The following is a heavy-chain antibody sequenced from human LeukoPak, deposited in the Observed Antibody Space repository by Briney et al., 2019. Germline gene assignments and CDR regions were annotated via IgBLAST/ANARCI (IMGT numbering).Heavy chain of an antibody. D-gene: IGHD3-9*01. CDR1: GGSISRFH. CDR3: ARHGNDILTGIFDY. J-gene: IGHJ4*02. Sequence: SETLSLTCTVSGGSISRFHWSWIRPPPGKGPEWVGYIYYSGSTNYNPSLKSRVTISVDTSKNQFSLKLSSVTAADTAVYYCARHGNDILTGIFDYWGQGTLVTVSS. CDR2: IYYSGST. V-gene: IGHV4-59*08.